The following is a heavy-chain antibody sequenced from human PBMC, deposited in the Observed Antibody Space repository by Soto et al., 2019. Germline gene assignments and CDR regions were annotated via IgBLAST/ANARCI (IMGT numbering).Heavy chain of an antibody. D-gene: IGHD3-22*01. CDR3: ARRGYYYDSSGYYYDY. CDR1: GYTFTSYG. V-gene: IGHV1-18*01. CDR2: ISAYNGNT. J-gene: IGHJ4*02. Sequence: ASVKVSCKASGYTFTSYGISWVRQAPGQGLEWMGWISAYNGNTNYAQKLQGRVTMTTDTSTSTAYMELRSLRSDDTAVYYCARRGYYYDSSGYYYDYWGQGTLVTVSS.